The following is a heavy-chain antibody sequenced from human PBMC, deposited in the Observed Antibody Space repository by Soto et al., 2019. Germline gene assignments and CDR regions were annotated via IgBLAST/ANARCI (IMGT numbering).Heavy chain of an antibody. J-gene: IGHJ6*02. Sequence: DVQLIESGGGFVQPGWSLRLSCAGSGFTFSEHAMHWVRQAPGKGLEWVSGITWNSRKIGYADSVRGRFIISRDSARNSLYLQMNSLRVEDTATYYCTRDLLPGGADVWGQGTTVIVSS. D-gene: IGHD3-16*01. CDR1: GFTFSEHA. V-gene: IGHV3-9*01. CDR2: ITWNSRKI. CDR3: TRDLLPGGADV.